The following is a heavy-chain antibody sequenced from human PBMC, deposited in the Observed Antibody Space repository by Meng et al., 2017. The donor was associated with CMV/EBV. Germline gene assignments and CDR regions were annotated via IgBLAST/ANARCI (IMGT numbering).Heavy chain of an antibody. CDR2: IYSGGSST. CDR1: GFTFSGYA. CDR3: AKGGDFGVVIPIIGTFDY. V-gene: IGHV3-23*03. D-gene: IGHD3-3*01. Sequence: GESLKISCAASGFTFSGYAMSWVRQAPGRGLEWVSVIYSGGSSTYYADSVKGRFTISRDNSKNTLYLQMNSLRAEDTAVYYCAKGGDFGVVIPIIGTFDYWGQGTLVTVSS. J-gene: IGHJ4*02.